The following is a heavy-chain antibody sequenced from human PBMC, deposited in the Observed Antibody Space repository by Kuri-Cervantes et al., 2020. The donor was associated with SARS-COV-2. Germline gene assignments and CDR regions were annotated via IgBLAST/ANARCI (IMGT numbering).Heavy chain of an antibody. CDR1: GGSISSGDYY. CDR3: ARVRFSSGYYYYYGMDV. Sequence: SETLSLTCTVSGGSISSGDYYWGWIRQPPGKGLEWIGYIYYSGSTYCNPSLKSRVTISVDTSKNQFSLKLSSVTAADTAVYYCARVRFSSGYYYYYGMDVWGQGTTVTVSS. V-gene: IGHV4-30-4*01. D-gene: IGHD3-22*01. CDR2: IYYSGST. J-gene: IGHJ6*02.